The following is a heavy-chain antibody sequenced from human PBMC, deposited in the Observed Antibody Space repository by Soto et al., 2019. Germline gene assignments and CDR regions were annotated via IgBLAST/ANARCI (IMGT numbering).Heavy chain of an antibody. J-gene: IGHJ4*02. V-gene: IGHV1-18*01. D-gene: IGHD6-19*01. CDR2: ISAYNGNT. CDR3: ARDGVIAVAGPRCDY. CDR1: GYTFTSYG. Sequence: ASVKVSCKASGYTFTSYGISWVRQAPGQGLEWMGWISAYNGNTNYAQKLQGRVTMTTDTSTSTAYMELRSLRSDDTAVYYCARDGVIAVAGPRCDYWGQGTLVTVSS.